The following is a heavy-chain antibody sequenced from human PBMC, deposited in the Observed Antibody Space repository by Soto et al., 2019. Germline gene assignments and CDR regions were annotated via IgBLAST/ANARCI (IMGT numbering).Heavy chain of an antibody. J-gene: IGHJ6*03. CDR3: ARDPLYCSGGSCYPRAYYYYYYMDV. V-gene: IGHV3-33*01. Sequence: QVQLVESGGGVVQPGRSLRLSCAASGFTFSSYGMHWVRQAPGKGLEWVAVIWYDGSNKYYADSVKGRFTISRDNYKNTQYLQMNSLRAEYTAVYYCARDPLYCSGGSCYPRAYYYYYYMDVWGKGTTVTVSS. CDR2: IWYDGSNK. CDR1: GFTFSSYG. D-gene: IGHD2-15*01.